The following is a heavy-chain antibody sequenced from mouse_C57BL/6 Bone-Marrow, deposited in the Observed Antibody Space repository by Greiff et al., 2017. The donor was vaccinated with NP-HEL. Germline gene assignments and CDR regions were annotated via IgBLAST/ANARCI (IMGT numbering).Heavy chain of an antibody. D-gene: IGHD2-2*01. CDR1: GYSITSDY. V-gene: IGHV3-8*01. J-gene: IGHJ4*01. CDR3: ARWYGYGGVCCAMDY. Sequence: EVQLQESGPGLAKPSQTLSLTCSVSGYSITSDYWNWIRKFPGKKLEYMGYISYSGSTYYNPSLKCRISITRDTSKNQYYRQLNSVTTEDTATYYCARWYGYGGVCCAMDYWGQGTSVTVSS. CDR2: ISYSGST.